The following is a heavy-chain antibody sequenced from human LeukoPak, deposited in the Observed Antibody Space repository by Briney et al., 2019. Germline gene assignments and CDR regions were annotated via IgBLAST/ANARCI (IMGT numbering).Heavy chain of an antibody. V-gene: IGHV1-46*01. CDR3: ARGGLRSLRAFDI. Sequence: VASVKVSCKASGGTFSRYTISRVRQAPGQGLEWMGIINPSGGSTSYAQKFQGRVTMTRDTSTSTVYMELSSLRSEDTAVYYCARGGLRSLRAFDIWGQGTMVTVSS. D-gene: IGHD5-12*01. CDR2: INPSGGST. CDR1: GGTFSRYT. J-gene: IGHJ3*02.